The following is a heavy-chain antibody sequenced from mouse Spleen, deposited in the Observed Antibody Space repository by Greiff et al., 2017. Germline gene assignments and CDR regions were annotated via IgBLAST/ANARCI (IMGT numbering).Heavy chain of an antibody. D-gene: IGHD2-2*01. CDR1: GFNIKDTY. CDR3: ARGGYGYDVTFAY. J-gene: IGHJ3*01. Sequence: EVQGVESGAELVKPGASVKLSCTASGFNIKDTYMHWVKQRPEQGLEWIGRIDPANGNTKYDPKFQGKATITADTSSNTAYLQLSSLTSEDTAVYYCARGGYGYDVTFAYWGQGTLVTVSA. CDR2: IDPANGNT. V-gene: IGHV14-3*02.